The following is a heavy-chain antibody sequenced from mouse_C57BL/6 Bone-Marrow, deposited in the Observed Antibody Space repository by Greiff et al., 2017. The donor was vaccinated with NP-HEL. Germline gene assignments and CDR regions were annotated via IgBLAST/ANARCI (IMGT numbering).Heavy chain of an antibody. D-gene: IGHD4-1*01. CDR2: ISDGGSYT. J-gene: IGHJ4*01. CDR3: ARVWGHLYY. CDR1: GFTFSSYA. V-gene: IGHV5-4*01. Sequence: EVQLVESGGGLVKPGGSLKLSCAASGFTFSSYAMSWVRQTPEKRLEWVATISDGGSYTYYPDNVQGRFTISRDNAKNNLYLQMSHLKSEDTAMYYCARVWGHLYYWGQGTSVTVSS.